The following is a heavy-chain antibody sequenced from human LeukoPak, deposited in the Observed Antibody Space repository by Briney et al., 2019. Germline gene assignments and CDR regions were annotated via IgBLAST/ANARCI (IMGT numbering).Heavy chain of an antibody. CDR1: GFAFSSYE. J-gene: IGHJ4*02. Sequence: PGGPLRLSCGASGFAFSSYEMTWVRRAPGKALEWVSYFSRSGSTIYYADSVKGRFTISTDNAKSSLYLQMNSLRAEDTAVYYCARAVPTGYSSGWSVFDYWGQGTLVTVSS. CDR3: ARAVPTGYSSGWSVFDY. V-gene: IGHV3-48*03. D-gene: IGHD6-19*01. CDR2: FSRSGSTI.